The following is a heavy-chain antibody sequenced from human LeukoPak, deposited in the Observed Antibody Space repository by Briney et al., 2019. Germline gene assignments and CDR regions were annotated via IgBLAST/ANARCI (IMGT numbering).Heavy chain of an antibody. CDR3: ARGAWCSGGSCYSELNYYYYMDV. CDR2: IIPILAKA. Sequence: SMIVSSKASGATLSSIAISWVRHPPRQGLEWIGAIIPILAKANYAQKFQGRVTITTDESTSTAYMELSSLRSEDTAVYYCARGAWCSGGSCYSELNYYYYMDVWGKGTTVTVSS. D-gene: IGHD2-15*01. J-gene: IGHJ6*03. V-gene: IGHV1-69*05. CDR1: GATLSSIA.